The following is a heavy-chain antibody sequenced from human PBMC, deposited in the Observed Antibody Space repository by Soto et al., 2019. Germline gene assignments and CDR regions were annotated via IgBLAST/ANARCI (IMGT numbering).Heavy chain of an antibody. J-gene: IGHJ4*02. Sequence: GGSLRLSCAASGFPFSSFAMSWVRQAPGKGLEWVSVISGSGGSTYYADSVMGRFTISRDNSKNTLYLQMNSLRAEDTAVYYCAKMDLAVALGFSDYWGQGTLVTVSS. CDR2: ISGSGGST. CDR1: GFPFSSFA. D-gene: IGHD6-19*01. CDR3: AKMDLAVALGFSDY. V-gene: IGHV3-23*01.